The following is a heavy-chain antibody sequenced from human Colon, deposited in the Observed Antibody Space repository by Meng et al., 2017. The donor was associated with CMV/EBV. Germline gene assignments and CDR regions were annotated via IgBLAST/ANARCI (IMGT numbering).Heavy chain of an antibody. CDR1: GFSVSNNY. D-gene: IGHD2/OR15-2a*01. CDR3: ARTPDLGECNKSSQISCSRIDY. V-gene: IGHV3-53*01. Sequence: GESLKISCAASGFSVSNNYMNWVRQAPGKGLEWVSVIYDSGQIYYADSVKGRFIVSRVNSENTLFLQMNSLRAEDTAVYYCARTPDLGECNKSSQISCSRIDYWGQGTLVTVSS. J-gene: IGHJ4*02. CDR2: IYDSGQI.